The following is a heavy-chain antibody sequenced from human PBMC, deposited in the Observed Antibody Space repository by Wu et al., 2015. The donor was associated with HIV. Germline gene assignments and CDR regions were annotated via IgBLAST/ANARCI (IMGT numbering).Heavy chain of an antibody. V-gene: IGHV1-18*01. D-gene: IGHD6-19*01. Sequence: QVQLVQSGAEVKKPGASVKVSCKASGYTFSSYGISWVRQAPGQGLEWLGWISGYNGNTNYAQKLQGRVTMTTDTSTSTAYMELRSLRSDDTAVYYCARSDRIAVAGTTPPSHFDYWGQGTLVTVSS. J-gene: IGHJ4*02. CDR2: ISGYNGNT. CDR1: GYTFSSYG. CDR3: ARSDRIAVAGTTPPSHFDY.